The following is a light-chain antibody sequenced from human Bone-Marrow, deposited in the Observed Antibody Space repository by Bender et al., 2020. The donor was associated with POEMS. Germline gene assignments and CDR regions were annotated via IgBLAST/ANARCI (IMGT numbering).Light chain of an antibody. CDR3: QVWESGSGV. J-gene: IGLJ3*02. V-gene: IGLV3-21*02. Sequence: LIQPPSVSVAPGQTARITCGGNNIVTKSVHWFQQKSGQAPVVVVYDGSDRPSGIPERFSGSNSGTTATLTISKVEAGDEADYYCQVWESGSGVFGGGTKLSVL. CDR2: DGS. CDR1: NIVTKS.